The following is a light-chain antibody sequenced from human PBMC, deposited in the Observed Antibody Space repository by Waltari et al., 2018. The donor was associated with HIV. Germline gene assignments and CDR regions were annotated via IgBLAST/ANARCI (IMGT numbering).Light chain of an antibody. J-gene: IGLJ3*02. CDR3: SSYTSSSTWV. Sequence: CTGTSSDVGGYNYVSWYQQHPGKAPKLMIYDVTNRPSGVSNRFSGSKSGNTASLTISGLQLEDEADYYCSSYTSSSTWVFGGGTKLTVL. V-gene: IGLV2-14*03. CDR1: SSDVGGYNY. CDR2: DVT.